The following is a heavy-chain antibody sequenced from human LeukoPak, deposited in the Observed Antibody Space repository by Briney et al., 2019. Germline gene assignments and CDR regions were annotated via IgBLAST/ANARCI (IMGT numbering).Heavy chain of an antibody. V-gene: IGHV1-24*01. CDR3: ASYYYDSSGYLWYFDY. D-gene: IGHD3-22*01. Sequence: ASVKVSCKVSGYTLTELSMHWVRQAPGKGLEWMGGFDPEDGETIYAQKFQGRVTMTEDTSTDTAYMELSSPRSEDTAVYYCASYYYDSSGYLWYFDYWGQGTLVTVSS. CDR1: GYTLTELS. CDR2: FDPEDGET. J-gene: IGHJ4*02.